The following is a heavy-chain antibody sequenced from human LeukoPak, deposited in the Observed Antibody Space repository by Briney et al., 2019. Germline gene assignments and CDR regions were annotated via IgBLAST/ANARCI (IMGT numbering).Heavy chain of an antibody. D-gene: IGHD3-3*01. Sequence: ASVKVSCKASGYTFTSYYMHWGRQAPGQGGEWMGWINTNSGGTNYAQKFQGRVTMTRDTSISTAYIELSRLRSDHTAVYYFARDIRANYDFWSGYYFYYCGQGTLVTVSS. CDR1: GYTFTSYY. V-gene: IGHV1-2*02. CDR3: ARDIRANYDFWSGYYFYY. J-gene: IGHJ4*02. CDR2: INTNSGGT.